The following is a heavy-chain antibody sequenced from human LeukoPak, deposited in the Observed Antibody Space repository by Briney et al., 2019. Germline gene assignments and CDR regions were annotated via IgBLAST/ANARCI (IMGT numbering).Heavy chain of an antibody. J-gene: IGHJ4*02. CDR3: ATAPDVLDY. V-gene: IGHV3-30*02. Sequence: PGGSLRLSCAASGFAFSTYAMHCVRQAPGKGLEWVAYIRFDGNNKNYADSVKGRVTISRDNSKKTLYLQVNNLRVEDTAVYYCATAPDVLDYWGQGTLVTVSS. D-gene: IGHD3-10*02. CDR2: IRFDGNNK. CDR1: GFAFSTYA.